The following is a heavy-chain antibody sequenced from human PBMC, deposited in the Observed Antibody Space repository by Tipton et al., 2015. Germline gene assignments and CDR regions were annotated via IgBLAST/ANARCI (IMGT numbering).Heavy chain of an antibody. CDR2: ISYTDGA. CDR3: ARDLEHGMDV. Sequence: TLSLTCTVSGGSIRSGGHYWGWLRQHPGKGLEWIGYISYTDGAHYNPALKSRVTISVDTSKNQFSLTLNSVAAADTAVYYCARDLEHGMDVWGHGTTVTVSS. V-gene: IGHV4-61*08. D-gene: IGHD5-24*01. CDR1: GGSIRSGGHY. J-gene: IGHJ6*02.